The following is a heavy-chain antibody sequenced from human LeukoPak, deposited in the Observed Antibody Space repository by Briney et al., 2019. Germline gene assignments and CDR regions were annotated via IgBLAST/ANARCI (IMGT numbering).Heavy chain of an antibody. CDR2: INHSEST. Sequence: SETLSLTCAVYGGSFSGYYWSWIRQPPGKGLEWIGEINHSESTNYNPSLKSRVTISVDTSKNQFSLKLSSVTAADTAVYYCARVQYYYYGMDVWGQGTTVTVSS. CDR3: ARVQYYYYGMDV. CDR1: GGSFSGYY. V-gene: IGHV4-34*01. J-gene: IGHJ6*02.